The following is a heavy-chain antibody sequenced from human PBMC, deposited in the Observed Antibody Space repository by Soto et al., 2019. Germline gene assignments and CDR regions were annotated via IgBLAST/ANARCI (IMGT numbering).Heavy chain of an antibody. D-gene: IGHD2-15*01. V-gene: IGHV3-30*03. CDR1: GFTFSTYG. CDR2: ISYDGRNE. Sequence: PGGSLRLSCEASGFTFSTYGMHWVRQAPGKGLEWVAVISYDGRNENYVDSVKGRFTISRDNSKNTLYLQINSLRIDDTAVFYCARGNDYDSATFDYWGQGAQVTVSS. CDR3: ARGNDYDSATFDY. J-gene: IGHJ4*02.